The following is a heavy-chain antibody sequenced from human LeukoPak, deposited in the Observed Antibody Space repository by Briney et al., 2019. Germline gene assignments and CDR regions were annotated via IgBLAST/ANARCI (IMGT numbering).Heavy chain of an antibody. V-gene: IGHV1-69*01. J-gene: IGHJ6*03. D-gene: IGHD3-10*01. CDR3: ATGGFGELHFHYYYYYMDV. CDR2: IIPIFGTA. Sequence: EASVKVSCKASGGTFSSYAISWVRQAPGQGLEWMGGIIPIFGTANYAQKFQGRVTITADESTSTAYMELSSLRSEDTAVYYCATGGFGELHFHYYYYYMDVWGKGTTVTISS. CDR1: GGTFSSYA.